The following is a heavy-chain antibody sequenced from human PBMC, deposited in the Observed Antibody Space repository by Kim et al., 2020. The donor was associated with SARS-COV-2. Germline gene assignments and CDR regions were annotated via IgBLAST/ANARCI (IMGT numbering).Heavy chain of an antibody. V-gene: IGHV4-31*03. Sequence: SETLSLTCTVSGGSISSAAYYWNWIRQHPGKGLEWIGYISYTGSNYYNPSLKSRVTISMDKSKSQFSLKLSSVTDADSAVYYCAKYTTSHNWFDPWGQGT. CDR2: ISYTGSN. J-gene: IGHJ5*02. D-gene: IGHD1-1*01. CDR3: AKYTTSHNWFDP. CDR1: GGSISSAAYY.